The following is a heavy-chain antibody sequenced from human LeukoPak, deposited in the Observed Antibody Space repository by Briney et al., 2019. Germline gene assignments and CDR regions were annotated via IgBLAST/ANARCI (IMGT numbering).Heavy chain of an antibody. CDR3: ASGREWWTSLTAEYFQH. Sequence: PPGGSLRLSCAASGFTFDDYAMHWVRQAPGKGLEWVAVISYDGSNKYYADSVKGRFTISRDNSKNTLYLQMNSLRAEDTAVYYCASGREWWTSLTAEYFQHWGQGTLVTVSS. CDR2: ISYDGSNK. CDR1: GFTFDDYA. J-gene: IGHJ1*01. D-gene: IGHD2-15*01. V-gene: IGHV3-30*04.